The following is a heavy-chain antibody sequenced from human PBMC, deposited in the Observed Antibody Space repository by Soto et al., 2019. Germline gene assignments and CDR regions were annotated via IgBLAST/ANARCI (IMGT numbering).Heavy chain of an antibody. CDR1: GGSISSSSYY. Sequence: QLQLQESGPGLVKPSETLSLTCTVSGGSISSSSYYWGWIRQPPGKGLEWIGSIYYSGSTYYNPSLKRRVTISVDTSKNQFSLKVSSVTAADTAVYYCARRSPVLRFLEWSPPFDPWGQGTLVTVSS. V-gene: IGHV4-39*01. CDR3: ARRSPVLRFLEWSPPFDP. D-gene: IGHD3-3*01. J-gene: IGHJ5*02. CDR2: IYYSGST.